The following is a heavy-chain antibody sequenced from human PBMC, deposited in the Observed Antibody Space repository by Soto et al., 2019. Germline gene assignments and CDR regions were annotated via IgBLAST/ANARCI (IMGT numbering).Heavy chain of an antibody. CDR3: SRGTYYPQSSGLHADY. J-gene: IGHJ4*02. Sequence: GGSLRLSCATSGFSFNDYAMYWVRQAPGQGLEWVAIISSDGHHQFYLDNLRGRFTVSRDNSQNTLYLQMNSLRPEDTAVYYCSRGTYYPQSSGLHADYWGPGTVVTVSS. D-gene: IGHD3-22*01. CDR2: ISSDGHHQ. CDR1: GFSFNDYA. V-gene: IGHV3-30*03.